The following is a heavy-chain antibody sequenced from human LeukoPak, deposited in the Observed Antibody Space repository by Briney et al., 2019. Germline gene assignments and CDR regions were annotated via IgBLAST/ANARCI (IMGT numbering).Heavy chain of an antibody. CDR2: IYYSGST. Sequence: SETLSLTCTVSGGSISSSSYYWGWIRQPPGKGLEWIGSIYYSGSTYYNPSLKSRVTISVDTSKNQFSLKLSSVTAADTAVYYCARDGCSSTSCYIHWGQGTLVTVSS. V-gene: IGHV4-39*07. CDR3: ARDGCSSTSCYIH. D-gene: IGHD2-2*02. CDR1: GGSISSSSYY. J-gene: IGHJ4*02.